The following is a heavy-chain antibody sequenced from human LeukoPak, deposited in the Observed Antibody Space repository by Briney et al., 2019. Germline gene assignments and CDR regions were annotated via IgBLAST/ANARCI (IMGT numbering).Heavy chain of an antibody. V-gene: IGHV3-21*01. CDR2: ISSSSSYI. CDR1: GFTFSSYS. Sequence: PGGSLRLSCAASGFTFSSYSMNWVRQAPGKGLEWVSSISSSSSYIYYADSVKGRFTISRDNAKNSLYLQMNSLRAEDTAVYYCASDVCSTSCDRRYFDLWGRGTLVTVSS. CDR3: ASDVCSTSCDRRYFDL. J-gene: IGHJ2*01. D-gene: IGHD2-2*02.